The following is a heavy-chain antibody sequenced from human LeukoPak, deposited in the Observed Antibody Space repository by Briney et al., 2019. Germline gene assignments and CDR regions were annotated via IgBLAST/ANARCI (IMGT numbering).Heavy chain of an antibody. CDR1: GGSFSSSSYY. V-gene: IGHV4-39*01. J-gene: IGHJ4*02. Sequence: SETLSLTCTVSGGSFSSSSYYWGWIRQPPGKGLEWIRSIYYSGSTYYNPSHKRRVTISVDTSKNHLSLKLSSVTAADTAVYYCARHPNYYGSVHFDYWGKGTLVTVSS. CDR2: IYYSGST. CDR3: ARHPNYYGSVHFDY. D-gene: IGHD3-10*01.